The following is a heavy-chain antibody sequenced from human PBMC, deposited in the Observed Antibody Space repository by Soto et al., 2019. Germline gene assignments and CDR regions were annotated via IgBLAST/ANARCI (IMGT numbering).Heavy chain of an antibody. CDR3: AKKANWYFDL. CDR2: ISGNGVT. J-gene: IGHJ2*01. Sequence: EVQLLESGGGLVQPGGSLRLSCAVSGFIFSDNAMSWVRQAPGKGPEWVSTISGNGVTYYPDSVKGRFTISRDNSKNTLYLQLNSLRAEDTAVYYCAKKANWYFDLWGRGTLVTVSS. V-gene: IGHV3-23*01. CDR1: GFIFSDNA.